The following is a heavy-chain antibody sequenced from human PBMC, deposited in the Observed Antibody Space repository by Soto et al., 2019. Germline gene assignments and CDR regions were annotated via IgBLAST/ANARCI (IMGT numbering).Heavy chain of an antibody. V-gene: IGHV5-51*01. CDR2: IYPGDSDT. CDR1: GYSFTSYW. CDR3: ARRGQQLVSWFDP. D-gene: IGHD6-13*01. J-gene: IGHJ5*02. Sequence: GESLKISCXGSGYSFTSYWIGWVRQMPGKGLEWMGIIYPGDSDTRYSPSFQGQVTISADKSISTAYLQWSSLKASDTAMYYCARRGQQLVSWFDPWGQGTLVTVSS.